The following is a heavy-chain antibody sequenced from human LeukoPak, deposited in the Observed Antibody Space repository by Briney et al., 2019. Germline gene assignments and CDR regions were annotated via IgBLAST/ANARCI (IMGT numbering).Heavy chain of an antibody. CDR3: ARDRYDSSGYTGYYFDY. V-gene: IGHV1-69*04. Sequence: GSSVKVSCKASGGTLSSYAISWVRQAPGQGLEWMGRIIPILGIANYAQKFQGRVTITADKSTSTAYMELSSLRAEDTAVYYCARDRYDSSGYTGYYFDYWGQGTLVTVSS. CDR1: GGTLSSYA. D-gene: IGHD3-22*01. CDR2: IIPILGIA. J-gene: IGHJ4*02.